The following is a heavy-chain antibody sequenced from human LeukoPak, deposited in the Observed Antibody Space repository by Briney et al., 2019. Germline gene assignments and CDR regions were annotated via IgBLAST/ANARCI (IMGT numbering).Heavy chain of an antibody. J-gene: IGHJ6*02. Sequence: SETLSLTCAVSGGSISSYYWSWIRQPPGKGLEWIGYIYYSGSTNYNPSLKSRVTISVDTSKNQFSLKLSSVTAADTAVYYCARQRRTAAGPYYYGMDFWGQGTTVTVSS. V-gene: IGHV4-59*01. CDR1: GGSISSYY. CDR2: IYYSGST. CDR3: ARQRRTAAGPYYYGMDF. D-gene: IGHD6-13*01.